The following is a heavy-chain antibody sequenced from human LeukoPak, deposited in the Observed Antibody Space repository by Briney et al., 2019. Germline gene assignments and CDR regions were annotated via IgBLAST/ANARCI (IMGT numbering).Heavy chain of an antibody. CDR2: MFITGDR. D-gene: IGHD6-19*01. V-gene: IGHV4-4*07. Sequence: PSETLSLTCTVSGGSISSYYWSWIRQPAGKGPEWIGRMFITGDRNYNPSLKSRLSMSLDTSKNQFSLKLSSVTAADTAVYYCARIAVAGLSFDPWGQGTLVTVSS. CDR3: ARIAVAGLSFDP. J-gene: IGHJ5*02. CDR1: GGSISSYY.